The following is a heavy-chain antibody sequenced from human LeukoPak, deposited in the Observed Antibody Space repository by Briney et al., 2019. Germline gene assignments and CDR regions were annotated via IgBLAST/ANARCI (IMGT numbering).Heavy chain of an antibody. CDR3: ARWGVWGSHRPIDH. CDR1: GFTFSSYW. Sequence: GWSLRLSCAASGFTFSSYWMHWVRQAPGKGLVWVSRINSDGSSTSYADSVKGRFTISRDNAKNTLHLQMNSLRVEDTAVYYCARWGVWGSHRPIDHWGQGTLVTVSS. D-gene: IGHD3-16*02. V-gene: IGHV3-74*01. J-gene: IGHJ4*02. CDR2: INSDGSST.